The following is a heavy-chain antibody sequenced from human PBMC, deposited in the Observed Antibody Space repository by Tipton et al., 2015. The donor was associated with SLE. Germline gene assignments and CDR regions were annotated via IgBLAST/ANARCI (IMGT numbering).Heavy chain of an antibody. CDR3: ARGGGSYYDY. D-gene: IGHD1-26*01. V-gene: IGHV4-4*07. Sequence: TLSLTCTVSGGSISGYYWSWIRQPAGKGLEWIGRIYSSGSTIYNPSLKSRLTLSLDMSSNQFSLRVRSVTAADTAVYYCARGGGSYYDYWGQGRLVTVSS. CDR2: IYSSGST. J-gene: IGHJ4*02. CDR1: GGSISGYY.